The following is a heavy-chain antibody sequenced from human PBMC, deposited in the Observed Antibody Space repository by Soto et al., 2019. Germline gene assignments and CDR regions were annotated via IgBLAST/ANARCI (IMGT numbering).Heavy chain of an antibody. CDR1: GFSFSRYG. Sequence: VQLVESGGGVVQPGRSLRLLCEASGFSFSRYGMHWVRQAPGMGLEWVAVISWDGLAQYYSDSVKGRFTISRDNSQSTLYLQMNSMRTEDTAIYYCAKETIQVGGPNYFDYWGQGALVTVSS. V-gene: IGHV3-30*18. D-gene: IGHD1-1*01. CDR2: ISWDGLAQ. J-gene: IGHJ4*02. CDR3: AKETIQVGGPNYFDY.